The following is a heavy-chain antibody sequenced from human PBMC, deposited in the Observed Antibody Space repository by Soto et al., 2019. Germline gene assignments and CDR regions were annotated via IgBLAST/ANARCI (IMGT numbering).Heavy chain of an antibody. CDR3: ARDVGAFGTDFVCSDSGGLDF. CDR2: IYHSGST. V-gene: IGHV4-30-2*01. CDR1: GGSITNIATS. D-gene: IGHD3-9*01. J-gene: IGHJ6*02. Sequence: QLQLQESGSRLLRPSQTLSLTCAVSGGSITNIATSWTWLRQPPGKGLEWIGYIYHSGSTYYNPSLKSRVAKSVNKSNNQFTLNLSSVTAADTAVYDCARDVGAFGTDFVCSDSGGLDFWGHGTTVTVSS.